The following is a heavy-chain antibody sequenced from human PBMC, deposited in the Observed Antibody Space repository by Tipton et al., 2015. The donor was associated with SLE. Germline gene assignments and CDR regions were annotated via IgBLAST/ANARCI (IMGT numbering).Heavy chain of an antibody. V-gene: IGHV3-48*01. CDR1: GFTFSNYN. Sequence: GSLRLSCVASGFTFSNYNMNWVRQAPGKGLEWVSYISTTSSTIYYADSVKGRFTISRDNAKNSLYLQMNSLRAEDTAVYYCARGPIFGVPRVVFDIWGQGTLVTVSS. CDR2: ISTTSSTI. J-gene: IGHJ3*02. CDR3: ARGPIFGVPRVVFDI. D-gene: IGHD3-3*01.